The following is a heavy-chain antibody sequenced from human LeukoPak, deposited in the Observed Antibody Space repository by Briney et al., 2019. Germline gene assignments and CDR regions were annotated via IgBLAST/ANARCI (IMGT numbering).Heavy chain of an antibody. D-gene: IGHD6-25*01. CDR2: IHYSGNT. V-gene: IGHV4-59*08. Sequence: SETLSLTRTVSGGSISGYYWSWIRQPPGKGLEWIAYIHYSGNTNYNPSLKNRVTVSVDTSKTQFSLRLSSVTAADTAVYYCARHTRKGAAEVMDFWGQGTLVTVSS. CDR1: GGSISGYY. J-gene: IGHJ4*02. CDR3: ARHTRKGAAEVMDF.